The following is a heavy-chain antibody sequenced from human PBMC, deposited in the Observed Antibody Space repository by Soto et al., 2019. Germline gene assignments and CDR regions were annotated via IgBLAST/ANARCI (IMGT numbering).Heavy chain of an antibody. D-gene: IGHD2-21*02. CDR2: IYYSLST. V-gene: IGHV4-59*01. CDR3: ARWLGGDSTGTDV. Sequence: SETLSLTCTVSGGFISSYYWSWIRQPPGKGLAWIGYIYYSLSTNYNPSLKSRVTISVETSKNLFALKLSSVTAVDTAVYYCARWLGGDSTGTDVWGQGTTDTVSS. J-gene: IGHJ6*02. CDR1: GGFISSYY.